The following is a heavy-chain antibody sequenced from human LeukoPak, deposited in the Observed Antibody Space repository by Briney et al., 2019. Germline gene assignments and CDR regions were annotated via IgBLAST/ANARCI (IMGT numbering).Heavy chain of an antibody. CDR2: IYYSGST. CDR1: GGSISSGGYY. J-gene: IGHJ3*02. CDR3: ARERRELRGDAFDI. Sequence: SETLSLTCTVSGGSISSGGYYWSWIRQHPGKGLEWIGYIYYSGSTYYNPSLKSRVIMSIETSKNQFSLKLSSLTAADTAVYYCARERRELRGDAFDIWGQGTMVIVSS. V-gene: IGHV4-31*03. D-gene: IGHD1-7*01.